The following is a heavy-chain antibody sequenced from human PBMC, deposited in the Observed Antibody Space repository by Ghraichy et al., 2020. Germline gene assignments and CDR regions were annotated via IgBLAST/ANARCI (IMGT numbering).Heavy chain of an antibody. J-gene: IGHJ4*02. Sequence: SETLSLTCTVSGDSISSGSYYWSWIRQPARKGLEWIGRMHTSGSSNYNPSLKSRGTISIDTSKNQFSLSLTSVTAADTAVYYCARGRAVPGPLTYYFDYWGQGSLVTVSS. CDR1: GDSISSGSYY. V-gene: IGHV4-61*02. D-gene: IGHD6-19*01. CDR3: ARGRAVPGPLTYYFDY. CDR2: MHTSGSS.